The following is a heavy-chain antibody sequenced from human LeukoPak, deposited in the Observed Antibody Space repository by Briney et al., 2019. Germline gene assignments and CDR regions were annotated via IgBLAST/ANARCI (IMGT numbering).Heavy chain of an antibody. CDR1: EYPFTSYD. CDR2: LNPNSGHT. V-gene: IGHV1-8*01. D-gene: IGHD6-13*01. CDR3: ASPWSSSWNDAFDI. Sequence: ASVRVSCKASEYPFTSYDIIWVRQPTGQGLEWIGWLNPNSGHTGYAQMFQGRATLTRNTSISTAFMELSSLTSEDMAVYYCASPWSSSWNDAFDIWGQGTMVTVSS. J-gene: IGHJ3*02.